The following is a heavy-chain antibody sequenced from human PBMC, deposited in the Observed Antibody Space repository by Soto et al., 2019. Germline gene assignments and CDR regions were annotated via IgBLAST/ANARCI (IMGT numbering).Heavy chain of an antibody. Sequence: PGGSLRLSCAASELPFTSYVMHWVRQAPGKGLEWVADISNDGSNKYHADSVKGRFTISRDNSKNTLYLQMNSLRSEDTAVYYCARAGDSSNFFGGPFDYWGQGTLVTVSS. J-gene: IGHJ4*02. D-gene: IGHD3-16*01. V-gene: IGHV3-30*04. CDR1: ELPFTSYV. CDR3: ARAGDSSNFFGGPFDY. CDR2: ISNDGSNK.